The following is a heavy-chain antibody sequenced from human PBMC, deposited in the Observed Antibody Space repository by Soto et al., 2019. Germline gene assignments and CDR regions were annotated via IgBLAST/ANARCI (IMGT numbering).Heavy chain of an antibody. CDR3: AKVKGIAAGWGMDV. J-gene: IGHJ6*02. D-gene: IGHD6-13*01. CDR2: MSYDGRNK. Sequence: SLRLSCAASGFTFSSFAMHWVRQAPGKGLEWVAVMSYDGRNKNYADSVKGRVTISRDNSKNTLYLQMNSLRAEDTAVYYCAKVKGIAAGWGMDVWGQGTAVTVSS. CDR1: GFTFSSFA. V-gene: IGHV3-30*04.